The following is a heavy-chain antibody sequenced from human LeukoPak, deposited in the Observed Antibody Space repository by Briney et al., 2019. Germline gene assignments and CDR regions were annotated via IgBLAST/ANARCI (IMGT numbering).Heavy chain of an antibody. V-gene: IGHV1-8*01. CDR3: ARGDTYSSGWYGIYYYYYYYGMDV. D-gene: IGHD6-19*01. CDR2: MNPNSGNT. Sequence: GASVKVSCTASGYTFTSYDINWVRQAAGQGLEWMGWMNPNSGNTGYAQKFQGRVTMTRNTSISTAYMELSSLRSEDTAVYYCARGDTYSSGWYGIYYYYYYYGMDVWGQGTTVTVSS. J-gene: IGHJ6*02. CDR1: GYTFTSYD.